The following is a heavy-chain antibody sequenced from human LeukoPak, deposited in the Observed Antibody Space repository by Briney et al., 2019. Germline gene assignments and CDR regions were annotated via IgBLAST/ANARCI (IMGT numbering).Heavy chain of an antibody. CDR2: INHSGSS. CDR3: AREYSSGAENWFDP. CDR1: GRSFSGYY. J-gene: IGHJ5*02. V-gene: IGHV4-34*01. D-gene: IGHD2-15*01. Sequence: SETLSLTCAVYGRSFSGYYWSWIRQPPGKGLEWIGEINHSGSSNYNPSLKSRVTISVDTSKNQFSLKLSSVTAADTAVYYCAREYSSGAENWFDPWGQGTLVTVSS.